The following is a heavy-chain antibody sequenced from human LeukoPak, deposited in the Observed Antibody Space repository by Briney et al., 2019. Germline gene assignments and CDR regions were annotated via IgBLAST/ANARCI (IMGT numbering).Heavy chain of an antibody. D-gene: IGHD5-18*01. CDR3: ASGGYSYGRRYNWFDP. V-gene: IGHV3-21*01. CDR1: GFTFSSYS. J-gene: IGHJ5*02. Sequence: GGPLRLSCAASGFTFSSYSMNWVRQAPGKGLEWVSSISSSSSYIYYAGSVKGRFTISRDNAKNSLYLQMNSLRAEDTAVYYCASGGYSYGRRYNWFDPWGQGTLVTVSS. CDR2: ISSSSSYI.